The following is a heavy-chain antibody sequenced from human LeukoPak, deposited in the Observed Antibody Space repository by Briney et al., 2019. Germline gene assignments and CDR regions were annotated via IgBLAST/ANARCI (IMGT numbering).Heavy chain of an antibody. CDR3: AKDLNDYSRSLNYYYYGMDV. V-gene: IGHV3-43*01. D-gene: IGHD4-11*01. Sequence: SGGSLRLSCAASGFTFDDYTMHWVRQAPGKGLEWVSLISWDGGSTYYADSVEGRFTISRDNSKNSLYLQMNSLRTEDTALYYCAKDLNDYSRSLNYYYYGMDVWGQGTTVTVSS. CDR1: GFTFDDYT. J-gene: IGHJ6*02. CDR2: ISWDGGST.